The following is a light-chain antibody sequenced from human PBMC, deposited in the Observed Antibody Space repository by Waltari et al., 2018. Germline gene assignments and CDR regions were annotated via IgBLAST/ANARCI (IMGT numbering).Light chain of an antibody. J-gene: IGKJ1*01. Sequence: DIVMTQSPDSLAVSLGERASINCKSSQSVLYSSNNKNYLAWYQQKPGQPPKLLIYWASTRESGVPDRFSGSGSGTDFTLTISSLQAEDVAVYYCHQYYSPPSFDQGTKVEIK. CDR3: HQYYSPPS. V-gene: IGKV4-1*01. CDR1: QSVLYSSNNKNY. CDR2: WAS.